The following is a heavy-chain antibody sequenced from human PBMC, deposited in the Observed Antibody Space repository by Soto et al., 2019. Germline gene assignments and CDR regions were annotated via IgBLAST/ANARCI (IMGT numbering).Heavy chain of an antibody. CDR2: INSDGSTI. CDR1: GFTFSPFW. CDR3: VRDRGHPDSFDL. V-gene: IGHV3-74*01. Sequence: GGSLRLSCAASGFTFSPFWMHWVRQAPGKGLVWLSHINSDGSTIVYADSVKGRSTISRDNAKNTLYLQMNSLRVEDTAVYYCVRDRGHPDSFDLWGQGTMVTV. D-gene: IGHD3-10*01. J-gene: IGHJ3*01.